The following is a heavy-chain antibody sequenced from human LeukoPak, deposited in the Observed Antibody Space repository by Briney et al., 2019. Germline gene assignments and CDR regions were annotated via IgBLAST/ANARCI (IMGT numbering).Heavy chain of an antibody. CDR2: ISGSGGST. CDR3: AKDTTVVTNFVGDY. V-gene: IGHV3-23*01. CDR1: GFTFSSYA. J-gene: IGHJ4*02. D-gene: IGHD4-23*01. Sequence: GGSLRLSCAASGFTFSSYAMSWVRQAPGKGLEWVSAISGSGGSTYYADSVKGRFTIPRDNSKNTLYLQMNSLRAEDTAVYYCAKDTTVVTNFVGDYWGQGTLVTVSS.